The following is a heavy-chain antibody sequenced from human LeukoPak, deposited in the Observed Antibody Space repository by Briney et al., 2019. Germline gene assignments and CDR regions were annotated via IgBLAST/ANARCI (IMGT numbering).Heavy chain of an antibody. Sequence: ASVKVSCTASGYTFTVYYMHCVRQAPGQGLEWMGWINPNSGGTNYAQKFQGRVTMTRDTSISTAYMELSRLRSDDTAVYYCARDVDTALVTTEYWGQGTLVTVSS. J-gene: IGHJ4*02. CDR1: GYTFTVYY. V-gene: IGHV1-2*02. CDR2: INPNSGGT. CDR3: ARDVDTALVTTEY. D-gene: IGHD5-18*01.